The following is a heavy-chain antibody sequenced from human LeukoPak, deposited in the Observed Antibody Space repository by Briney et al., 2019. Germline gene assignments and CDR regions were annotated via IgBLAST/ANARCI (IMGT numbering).Heavy chain of an antibody. Sequence: GGSLRLSCAASGFTFSSYEMNWVRQAPGKGLEWVSYISISGSTIYYADSVKGRFTISRDNDKNSLYLQMNSLRAEDTAVYYCATLVNYWSFDYCGQGTLVTVSS. CDR2: ISISGSTI. J-gene: IGHJ4*02. CDR1: GFTFSSYE. D-gene: IGHD1-1*01. CDR3: ATLVNYWSFDY. V-gene: IGHV3-48*03.